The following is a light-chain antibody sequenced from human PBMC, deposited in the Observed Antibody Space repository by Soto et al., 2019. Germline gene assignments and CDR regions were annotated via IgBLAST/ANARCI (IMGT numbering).Light chain of an antibody. CDR3: HQYGSSVRA. J-gene: IGKJ1*01. CDR2: DAS. Sequence: EIVLTQSPATLSLSPGERATLSCRASQSVSSYLAWYQQKPGQAPRLLIYDASNRATGIPARFSGSGSGTDFTLTISRLEADDVAVYHCHQYGSSVRAFGQGTKVDI. V-gene: IGKV3-11*01. CDR1: QSVSSY.